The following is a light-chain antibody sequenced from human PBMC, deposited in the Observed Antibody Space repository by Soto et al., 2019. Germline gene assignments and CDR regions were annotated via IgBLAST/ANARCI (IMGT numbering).Light chain of an antibody. CDR3: QSYGTSLSGLYV. CDR1: SSNIGAGRD. J-gene: IGLJ1*01. CDR2: DSN. Sequence: QSVLTQPPSVSGAPGQRVTISCTGSSSNIGAGRDVHWYRQLPGAAPKFLIYDSNHRPSGVPDRCSVSKSGASASLAITGLRAEDEGDYFCQSYGTSLSGLYVFGTGTKLPVL. V-gene: IGLV1-40*01.